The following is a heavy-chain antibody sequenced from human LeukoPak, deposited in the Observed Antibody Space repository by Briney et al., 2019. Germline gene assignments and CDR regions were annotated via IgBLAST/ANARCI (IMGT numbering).Heavy chain of an antibody. CDR2: IYYSGST. V-gene: IGHV4-39*01. D-gene: IGHD3-16*01. CDR3: VYMKVGGSFDY. CDR1: GDSISSSSYY. J-gene: IGHJ4*02. Sequence: TSETLSLTCTVSGDSISSSSYYWGWNRQPPGKGLEWIGTIYYSGSTNYNPSLKSRVTISVDTSKNQFSLKLSSVTAADAAMYYCVYMKVGGSFDYWGQGTLVTVSS.